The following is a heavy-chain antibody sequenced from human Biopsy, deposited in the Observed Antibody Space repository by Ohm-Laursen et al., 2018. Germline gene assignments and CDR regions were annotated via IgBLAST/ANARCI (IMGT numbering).Heavy chain of an antibody. D-gene: IGHD5-24*01. CDR3: ARAGVGSDGTDSYYYGMDV. V-gene: IGHV1-46*01. CDR2: INPSGGST. CDR1: GYTFTTYH. Sequence: ASVKVSCNASGYTFTTYHLHWVRQAPGQGLEWMGIINPSGGSTTYAQKFQGRVAITSDTSTGAIYMELNSLGSEDTAVYYCARAGVGSDGTDSYYYGMDVWGPGTTVTVSS. J-gene: IGHJ6*02.